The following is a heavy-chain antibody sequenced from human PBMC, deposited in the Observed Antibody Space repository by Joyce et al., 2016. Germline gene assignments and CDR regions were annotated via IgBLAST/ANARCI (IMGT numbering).Heavy chain of an antibody. V-gene: IGHV3-30*01. CDR1: RYTFTKYA. CDR2: TSYDGHNN. D-gene: IGHD3-22*01. J-gene: IGHJ4*02. CDR3: VRDYDTSGYSGGFDY. Sequence: QVQLMESGGGVVQPGRSLRLSCEASRYTFTKYAMHWVRQAPGRGLEWVAVTSYDGHNNFYADSVRGRFTISRDNSENTVHLQMNSLRPDDTAVYYCVRDYDTSGYSGGFDYWGQGTLVTVSS.